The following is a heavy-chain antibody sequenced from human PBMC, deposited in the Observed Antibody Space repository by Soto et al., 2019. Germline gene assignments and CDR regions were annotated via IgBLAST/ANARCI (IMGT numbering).Heavy chain of an antibody. Sequence: ASVKVSFKASGYTFTSYGISSVRQAPGQGLEWMGWTSAYNGNTNYAQKLQGRVTMTTDTSTGTAYMELRSLRSDDTAVYYCARATNYYYYGMDVWGQGTTVTVSS. CDR2: TSAYNGNT. V-gene: IGHV1-18*04. J-gene: IGHJ6*02. CDR3: ARATNYYYYGMDV. CDR1: GYTFTSYG.